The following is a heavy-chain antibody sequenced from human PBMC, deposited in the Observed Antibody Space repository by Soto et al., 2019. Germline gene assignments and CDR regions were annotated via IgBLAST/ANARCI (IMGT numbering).Heavy chain of an antibody. CDR3: AKDRYGDYGGIDY. Sequence: GGSLRLSCATSGFTFGDYSMHWVRQAPGKGLEWVSVITGSGGSTYYADSVKGRFTISRDTSKNTLFLQMNSLRAEDTAVYYCAKDRYGDYGGIDYWGQGTMVTVSS. V-gene: IGHV3-23*01. D-gene: IGHD4-17*01. J-gene: IGHJ4*02. CDR1: GFTFGDYS. CDR2: ITGSGGST.